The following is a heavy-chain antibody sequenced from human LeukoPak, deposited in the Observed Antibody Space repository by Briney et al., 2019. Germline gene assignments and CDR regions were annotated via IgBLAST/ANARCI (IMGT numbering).Heavy chain of an antibody. CDR1: GFTFSSYA. Sequence: GRSLRLSCAASGFTFSSYAMHWVRQASGKGLEWVAVISYDGSNKYYADSVKGRFTISRDNSKNTLYLQMNSLRAEDTAVYYCARGGSGWTEADYWGQGTLVTVSS. CDR3: ARGGSGWTEADY. CDR2: ISYDGSNK. D-gene: IGHD6-19*01. J-gene: IGHJ4*02. V-gene: IGHV3-30-3*01.